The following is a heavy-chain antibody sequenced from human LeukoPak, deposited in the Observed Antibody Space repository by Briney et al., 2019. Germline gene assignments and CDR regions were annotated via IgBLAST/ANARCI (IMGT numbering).Heavy chain of an antibody. Sequence: GGSLRLSCAASKFTFSSYWMSWIRQAPGKGLEWVANIKQDGSVQFYMDSLKGRFSVSRDNAKNSLYLQMNGLRVEDTAVYYCTRLQIAVAGPNWFDPWGQGTLVTVSS. J-gene: IGHJ5*02. CDR3: TRLQIAVAGPNWFDP. CDR2: IKQDGSVQ. CDR1: KFTFSSYW. D-gene: IGHD6-19*01. V-gene: IGHV3-7*01.